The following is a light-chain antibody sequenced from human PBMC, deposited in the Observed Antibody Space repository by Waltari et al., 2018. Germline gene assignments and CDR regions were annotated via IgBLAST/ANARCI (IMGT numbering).Light chain of an antibody. Sequence: QSALTQPASVSGSPGQSITISCTGTSSDVGGYNYVSWYQQHPGKAPKLMIYDVTNRPSWVFNRFSGSKSGNTASLTISGLQAEDEADYYCSSYTSSGTGVLFGGGTKLSVL. CDR3: SSYTSSGTGVL. CDR2: DVT. V-gene: IGLV2-14*03. J-gene: IGLJ2*01. CDR1: SSDVGGYNY.